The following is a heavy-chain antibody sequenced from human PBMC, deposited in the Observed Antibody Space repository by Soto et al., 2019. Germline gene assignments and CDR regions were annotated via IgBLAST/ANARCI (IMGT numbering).Heavy chain of an antibody. Sequence: GGSLRLSCIASGFNVDNVYMSWVRQAPGKGLEWVSVLYTADSTNYADSVKGRFTISRDSSKNTVYLQMDSLRAGDTAVYYCARGMGAAWVTPLSHWGQGTLVTVSS. CDR2: LYTADST. CDR3: ARGMGAAWVTPLSH. CDR1: GFNVDNVY. D-gene: IGHD2-21*02. J-gene: IGHJ4*02. V-gene: IGHV3-53*01.